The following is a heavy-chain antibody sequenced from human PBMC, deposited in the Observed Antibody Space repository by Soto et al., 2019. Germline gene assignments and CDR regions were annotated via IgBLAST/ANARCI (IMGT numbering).Heavy chain of an antibody. CDR3: ARVVRGVTLYYYYYGMDV. V-gene: IGHV4-39*01. D-gene: IGHD3-10*01. CDR2: IYYSGST. CDR1: GGSISSSSYY. Sequence: SETLSLTCTVSGGSISSSSYYWGWIRQPPGKGLEWIGSIYYSGSTYYNPSLKGRVTISVDTSKNQFSLKLSSVTAADTAVYYCARVVRGVTLYYYYYGMDVWGQGTTVTVSS. J-gene: IGHJ6*02.